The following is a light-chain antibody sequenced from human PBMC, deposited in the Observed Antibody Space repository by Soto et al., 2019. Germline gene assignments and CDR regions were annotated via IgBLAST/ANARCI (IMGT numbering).Light chain of an antibody. CDR2: GAS. J-gene: IGKJ1*01. CDR1: QSVDSSF. CDR3: QQYVSSVT. V-gene: IGKV3-20*01. Sequence: EIVLTQSPGSLSLSPGERATLSCRARQSVDSSFFAWYQKKPGQAPRLLIYGASKRATGIPDRFRGSGSGTDFTLTISRLEPEDFAVYYCQQYVSSVTFGQGTKVEIK.